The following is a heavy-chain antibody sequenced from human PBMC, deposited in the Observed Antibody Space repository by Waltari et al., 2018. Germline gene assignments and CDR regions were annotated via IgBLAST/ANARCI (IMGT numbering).Heavy chain of an antibody. D-gene: IGHD2-2*01. CDR3: AGDRAIGLFFDY. CDR2: VHHSGKT. CDR1: GDSLSGNYL. V-gene: IGHV4-4*02. Sequence: QVQLQESGQGLVQPSGTLSLTCAVSGDSLSGNYLWSWVRQSPEKGLEWIGQVHHSGKTHYNPSLQSRVTISVDKPKNQFSLNLNSVTAADTAIYYCAGDRAIGLFFDYWGRGTLVTVSS. J-gene: IGHJ4*02.